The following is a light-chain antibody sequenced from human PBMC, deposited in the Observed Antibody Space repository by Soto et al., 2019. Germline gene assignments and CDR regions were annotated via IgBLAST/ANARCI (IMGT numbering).Light chain of an antibody. CDR2: WAS. CDR3: QQYYSIPPT. Sequence: DIVMTQSPDSLAVSVSERATINCKSSQSVLYSSNNKNYLTWYQQKPGQPPKLLIYWASTRESGVPDRFSGSGSGTDFTLTISSLQAEDVAVYYCQQYYSIPPTFGGGTKVEIK. J-gene: IGKJ4*01. V-gene: IGKV4-1*01. CDR1: QSVLYSSNNKNY.